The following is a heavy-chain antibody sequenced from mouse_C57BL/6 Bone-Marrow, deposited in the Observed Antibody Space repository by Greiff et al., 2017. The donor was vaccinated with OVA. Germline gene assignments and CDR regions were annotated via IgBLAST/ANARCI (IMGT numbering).Heavy chain of an antibody. D-gene: IGHD2-1*01. V-gene: IGHV2-2*01. J-gene: IGHJ3*01. Sequence: QVHVKQSGPGLVQPSQSLSITCTVSGFSLTSYGVHWVRQSPGKGLEWLGVIWSGGSTAYNAAFISRLSISKDNSKSQVFFKMNSLQADDTAIYYCATYGNCAWFAYWGQGTLVTVSA. CDR1: GFSLTSYG. CDR3: ATYGNCAWFAY. CDR2: IWSGGST.